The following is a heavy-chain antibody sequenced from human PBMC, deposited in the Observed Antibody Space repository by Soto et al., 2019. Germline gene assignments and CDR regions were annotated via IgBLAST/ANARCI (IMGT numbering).Heavy chain of an antibody. J-gene: IGHJ4*02. V-gene: IGHV1-3*01. Sequence: GASVKVSCKASGYTFTSYAMHWVRQAPGQRLEWMGWINAGNGNTKYSQKFQGRVTITRDTSASTAYMELSSLRSEDTAVYYCARGSGFVWFGDSIDYWGQGTLVTVSS. D-gene: IGHD3-10*01. CDR3: ARGSGFVWFGDSIDY. CDR2: INAGNGNT. CDR1: GYTFTSYA.